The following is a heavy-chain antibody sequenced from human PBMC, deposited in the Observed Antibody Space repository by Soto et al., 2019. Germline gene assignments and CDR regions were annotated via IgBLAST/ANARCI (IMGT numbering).Heavy chain of an antibody. J-gene: IGHJ4*02. CDR2: IKANNYAT. V-gene: IGHV3-73*02. CDR1: GFTFSGSA. D-gene: IGHD3-22*01. Sequence: EVPLVASGGGVVQPGGSLKLSWAASGFTFSGSAMHWVRQASGKGLEWVGRIKANNYATTYAASVKGRFTISRDDSKNTAYRQMDSLKTEDTAVYYCTGSETSGYYHSKGWGKGTLVTVSS. CDR3: TGSETSGYYHSKG.